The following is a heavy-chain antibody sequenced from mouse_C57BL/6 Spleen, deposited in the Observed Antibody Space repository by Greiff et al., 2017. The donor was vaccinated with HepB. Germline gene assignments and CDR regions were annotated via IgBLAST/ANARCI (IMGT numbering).Heavy chain of an antibody. CDR2: VYPYNGGT. Sequence: EVQLQQSGPVLVKPGPSVKISCKASGFTFTDYYMHWVKQSHGKSLEWIGLVYPYNGGTSYNQKFKGKATLTVDTSSSTAYMELNSLTSEDSAVYYCARDLYYGNYSAWFAYWGQGTLVTVSA. V-gene: IGHV1-36*01. J-gene: IGHJ3*01. CDR3: ARDLYYGNYSAWFAY. CDR1: GFTFTDYY. D-gene: IGHD2-1*01.